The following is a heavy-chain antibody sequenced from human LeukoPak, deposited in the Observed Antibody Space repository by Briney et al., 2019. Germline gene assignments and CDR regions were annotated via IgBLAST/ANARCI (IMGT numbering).Heavy chain of an antibody. CDR1: GFTFNSYA. CDR3: ARVQEQQLEWGYYYYYYMDV. CDR2: ISSNGGST. Sequence: HAGGSLRLSCAASGFTFNSYAMHWVRQAPGKGLEYVSAISSNGGSTYYANSVKGRFTISRDNSKNTLYLQMGSLRAEDMAVYYCARVQEQQLEWGYYYYYYMDVWGKGTTVTVSS. D-gene: IGHD6-13*01. J-gene: IGHJ6*03. V-gene: IGHV3-64*01.